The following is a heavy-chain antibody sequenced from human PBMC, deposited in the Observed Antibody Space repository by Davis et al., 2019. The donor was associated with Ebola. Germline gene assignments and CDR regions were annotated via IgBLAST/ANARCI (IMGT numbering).Heavy chain of an antibody. D-gene: IGHD6-19*01. J-gene: IGHJ4*02. CDR2: ISWNSGSQ. V-gene: IGHV3-9*01. Sequence: SLKISCAAAGFTFDDYAMHWVRQAPGKGLAWVSGISWNSGSQGYADSVRGRFTISRDNAKNALYLEMNSLRREDTALYYCVKDTYTTGWLNCFDHWGQGTLVTVS. CDR1: GFTFDDYA. CDR3: VKDTYTTGWLNCFDH.